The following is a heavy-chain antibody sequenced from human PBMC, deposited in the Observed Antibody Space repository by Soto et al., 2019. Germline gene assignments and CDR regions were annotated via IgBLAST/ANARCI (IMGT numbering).Heavy chain of an antibody. CDR1: GFPFSTYV. V-gene: IGHV3-64*02. CDR2: VSNKGDKT. D-gene: IGHD3-3*01. J-gene: IGHJ6*02. CDR3: ARGGLYYDFWSGLDA. Sequence: PGGSLRLSCAASGFPFSTYVLHWVRQTPTKGLEYLSSVSNKGDKTQYADSVRGRFTIARDNSKNMIYLQMGSLRAEDTAVYYCARGGLYYDFWSGLDAWGQGTTVTVSS.